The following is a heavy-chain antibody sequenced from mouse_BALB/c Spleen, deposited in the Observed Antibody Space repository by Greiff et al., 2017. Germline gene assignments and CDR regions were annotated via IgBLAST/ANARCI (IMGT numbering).Heavy chain of an antibody. CDR1: GFTFSSYA. D-gene: IGHD2-3*01. Sequence: DVMLVESGGGLVKPGGSLKLSCAASGFTFSSYAMSWVRQTPEKRLEWVASISSGGSTYYPDSVKGRFTISRDNARNILYLQMSSLRSEDTAMYYCARGGWLLSYWYFDVWGAGTTVTVSS. CDR3: ARGGWLLSYWYFDV. V-gene: IGHV5-6-5*01. J-gene: IGHJ1*01. CDR2: ISSGGST.